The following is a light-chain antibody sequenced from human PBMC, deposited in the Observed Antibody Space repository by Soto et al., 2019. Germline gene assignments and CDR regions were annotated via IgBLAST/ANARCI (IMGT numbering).Light chain of an antibody. CDR3: SSYAGNTNV. CDR2: EVS. Sequence: QSVLTQPPSASGSPGQSVTISCTGTSSDVGGYNYVSWYQQHPGKAPKLMIYEVSKRPSGVPDRFSGSKSGNTASLTVSGLQAEDEADYYCSSYAGNTNVFGTGTKVTVL. J-gene: IGLJ1*01. V-gene: IGLV2-8*01. CDR1: SSDVGGYNY.